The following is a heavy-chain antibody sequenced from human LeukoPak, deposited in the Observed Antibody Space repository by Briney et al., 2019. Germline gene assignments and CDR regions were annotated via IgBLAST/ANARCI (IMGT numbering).Heavy chain of an antibody. CDR2: ISSSSSYI. V-gene: IGHV3-21*04. J-gene: IGHJ4*02. CDR3: AKAGDRYYYDSSGYYYYTN. Sequence: GGSLRLSCAASGFTFSSYSMNWVRQAPGKGLEWVSSISSSSSYIYYADSVKGRFTISRDNSKNTLYLQMNSLRAEDTAVYYCAKAGDRYYYDSSGYYYYTNWGQGTLVTVSS. CDR1: GFTFSSYS. D-gene: IGHD3-22*01.